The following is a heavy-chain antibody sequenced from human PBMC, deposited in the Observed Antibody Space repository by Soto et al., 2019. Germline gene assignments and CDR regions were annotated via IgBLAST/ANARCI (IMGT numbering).Heavy chain of an antibody. CDR3: ATGPPGYCSSTSCSGFDP. CDR1: GGSISSYY. D-gene: IGHD2-2*01. CDR2: IYYSGST. V-gene: IGHV4-59*01. Sequence: SETLSLTCTVSGGSISSYYWSWIRQPPGKGLEWIGYIYYSGSTNYNPSLKSRVTISVDTSKNQFSLKLSSVTAADTAVYYCATGPPGYCSSTSCSGFDPWGQGTLVTVSS. J-gene: IGHJ5*02.